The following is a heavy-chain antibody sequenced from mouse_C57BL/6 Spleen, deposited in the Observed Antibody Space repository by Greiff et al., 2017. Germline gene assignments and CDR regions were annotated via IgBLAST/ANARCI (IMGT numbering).Heavy chain of an antibody. CDR1: GYTFTDHT. V-gene: IGHV1-78*01. CDR2: IYPRDGST. Sequence: VKLQESDAELVKPGASVKISCKVSGYTFTDHTIHWMKQRPEQGLEWIGYIYPRDGSTKYNEKFKGKATLTADKSSSTAYMQLNSLTSEDSAVYFCARELLGWLLLDYWGQGTTLTVSS. CDR3: ARELLGWLLLDY. J-gene: IGHJ2*01. D-gene: IGHD2-3*01.